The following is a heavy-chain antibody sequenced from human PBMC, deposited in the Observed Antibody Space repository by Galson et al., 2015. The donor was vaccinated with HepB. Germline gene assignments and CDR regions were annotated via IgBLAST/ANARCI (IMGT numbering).Heavy chain of an antibody. CDR1: GGSISRFH. V-gene: IGHV4-4*07. CDR2: IFSSGTT. D-gene: IGHD2-21*02. Sequence: ETLSLTRSVSGGSISRFHWTWIRQPAGKGLEWIGRIFSSGTTTYNPSLKSRVIMSVDTFRNQFSLKLRSMTAADTAVYFCARNRGGDSWDDAFDNWGQGTIVTVFS. CDR3: ARNRGGDSWDDAFDN. J-gene: IGHJ3*02.